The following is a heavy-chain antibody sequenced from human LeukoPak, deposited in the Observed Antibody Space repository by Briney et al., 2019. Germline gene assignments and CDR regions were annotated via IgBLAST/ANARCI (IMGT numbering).Heavy chain of an antibody. Sequence: GGSLRLSCAASGFTVNNTYMSWVRQAPGKGLEWVSVIYSGGTTYYADSVKGRFTISRDNSKNTLYLQMNSLRAEDTAVYYCAHSPDTGYSSSWYFDYWGQGTLVTVSS. CDR2: IYSGGTT. CDR3: AHSPDTGYSSSWYFDY. V-gene: IGHV3-53*01. CDR1: GFTVNNTY. J-gene: IGHJ4*02. D-gene: IGHD6-13*01.